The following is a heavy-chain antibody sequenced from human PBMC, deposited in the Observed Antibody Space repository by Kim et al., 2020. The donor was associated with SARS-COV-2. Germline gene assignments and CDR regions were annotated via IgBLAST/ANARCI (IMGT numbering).Heavy chain of an antibody. Sequence: SETLSLTCTVSGGSISSYYWSWIRQPPGKGLEWIGYIYYSGSTNYNPSLKSRVTISVDTPKNQFSLKLSSVTAADTAVYYCARHKTHYYGSGGYYYGMDVWGQGTTVTVS. CDR1: GGSISSYY. D-gene: IGHD3-10*01. CDR3: ARHKTHYYGSGGYYYGMDV. J-gene: IGHJ6*02. V-gene: IGHV4-59*08. CDR2: IYYSGST.